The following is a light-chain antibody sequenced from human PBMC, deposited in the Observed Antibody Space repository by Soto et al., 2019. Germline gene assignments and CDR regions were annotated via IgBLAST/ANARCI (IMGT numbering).Light chain of an antibody. CDR3: AAWDDSLNGPV. Sequence: QSVLTQPPSVSEAPRQRVTISCSGSSSNIGNNAVNWYQQLQGKAPKLLIYYDDLLPSGVSDRFSGSKSGTSASLAISGLQSEDEAYYYCAAWDDSLNGPVFGGGTKLTVL. V-gene: IGLV1-36*01. CDR1: SSNIGNNA. CDR2: YDD. J-gene: IGLJ2*01.